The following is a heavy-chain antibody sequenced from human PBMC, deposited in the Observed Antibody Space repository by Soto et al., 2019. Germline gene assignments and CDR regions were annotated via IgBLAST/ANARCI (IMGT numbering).Heavy chain of an antibody. V-gene: IGHV1-69*12. CDR3: ARSRPGTITNWFGP. CDR2: IVPIFGTA. J-gene: IGHJ5*02. D-gene: IGHD1-20*01. Sequence: QVQLVQSGAEVKKPGSSVKVSCKASGGTFSSYAISWVRQAPGLGLEWMGGIVPIFGTANYAHKFQGRVTITADESTSTAYMELSRLRSEDTAVYYFARSRPGTITNWFGPWGQGTLVNVSS. CDR1: GGTFSSYA.